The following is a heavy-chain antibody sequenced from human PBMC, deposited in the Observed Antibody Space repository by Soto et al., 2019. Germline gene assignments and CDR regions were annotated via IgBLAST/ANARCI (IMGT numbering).Heavy chain of an antibody. CDR3: ARDWNSND. J-gene: IGHJ4*02. CDR2: ITSSSTI. D-gene: IGHD1-7*01. Sequence: LRLSCAASGFTFSDYFMSWIRQAPGKGLECVSYITSSSTIYYSDSVKGRFTISRDNAKNSLFLQMNSLRAEDTAVYYCARDWNSNDWGQGTLVTVSS. CDR1: GFTFSDYF. V-gene: IGHV3-11*01.